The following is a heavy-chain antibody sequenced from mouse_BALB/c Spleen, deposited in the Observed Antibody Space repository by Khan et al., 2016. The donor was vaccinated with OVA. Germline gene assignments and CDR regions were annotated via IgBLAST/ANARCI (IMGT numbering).Heavy chain of an antibody. CDR1: GYSFTSYY. CDR2: IDPFSGGT. V-gene: IGHV1S135*01. D-gene: IGHD2-2*01. J-gene: IGHJ3*01. Sequence: VQLQQPGPELMKPGPSVKISCKASGYSFTSYYIHWVIQSHGKSLEWIVYIDPFSGGTTYNHKFKGKATLTVDKSSNTAYIHLINLTSEDSAVDYCTRHGYVAWFTHGGQGTLVTVSA. CDR3: TRHGYVAWFTH.